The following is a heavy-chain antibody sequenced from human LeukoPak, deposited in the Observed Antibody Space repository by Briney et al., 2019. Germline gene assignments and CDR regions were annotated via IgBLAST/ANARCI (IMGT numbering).Heavy chain of an antibody. CDR2: IYNDGRT. D-gene: IGHD2-8*01. CDR1: GFTVRSNY. J-gene: IGHJ6*03. CDR3: AKDRCSNGIGCYYYYMDV. Sequence: GGSLRLSCAASGFTVRSNYMSWFRQAPGKGLEWASVIYNDGRTYYADSVKGRFSISRDSSKNILYLQMNSLRAEDTAVYYCAKDRCSNGIGCYYYYMDVWGKGTTVTISS. V-gene: IGHV3-53*05.